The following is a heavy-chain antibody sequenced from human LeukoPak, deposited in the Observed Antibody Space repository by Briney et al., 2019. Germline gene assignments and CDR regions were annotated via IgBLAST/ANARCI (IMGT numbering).Heavy chain of an antibody. CDR3: ARSSITIFGVGLFDY. V-gene: IGHV2-70*11. J-gene: IGHJ4*02. CDR2: IDWDDDK. Sequence: SGPTLVNPTQTLTLTCTFSGFSLSTSGMCVSWIRQPPGKALEWLARIDWDDDKYYSTSLKTRLTISKDTSKNQVVLTMTNMDPVDTATYYCARSSITIFGVGLFDYWGQGTLVTVSS. CDR1: GFSLSTSGMC. D-gene: IGHD3-3*01.